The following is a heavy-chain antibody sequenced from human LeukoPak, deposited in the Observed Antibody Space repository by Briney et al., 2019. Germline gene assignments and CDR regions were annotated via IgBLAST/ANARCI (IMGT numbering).Heavy chain of an antibody. CDR2: IYYTGNT. CDR1: GGSISTYY. Sequence: SETLSLTCTVSGGSISTYYWTWIRQPPGKGLEWIGYIYYTGNTNYNPSLKSRVTISVDTSKNQFSLKLSSVTAADTAVYYCARRVATTGIYAFDIWGQGTMVTVSS. CDR3: ARRVATTGIYAFDI. J-gene: IGHJ3*02. V-gene: IGHV4-59*01. D-gene: IGHD1-1*01.